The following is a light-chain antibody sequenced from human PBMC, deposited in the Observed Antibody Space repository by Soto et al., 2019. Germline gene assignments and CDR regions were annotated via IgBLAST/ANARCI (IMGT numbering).Light chain of an antibody. Sequence: DIVLTQSPGTLSLSPGEIATLSFRASQSVRNNYLAWYLQKPGQAPSLLIYAATSRATGIPDRFRGSGSGTDFTLTISRLEPEDFGVYYCQHYGSSHPITFGQGTRLEIK. CDR1: QSVRNNY. CDR3: QHYGSSHPIT. J-gene: IGKJ5*01. CDR2: AAT. V-gene: IGKV3-20*01.